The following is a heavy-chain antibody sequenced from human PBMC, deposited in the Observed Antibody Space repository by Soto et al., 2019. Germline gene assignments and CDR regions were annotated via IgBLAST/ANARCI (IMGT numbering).Heavy chain of an antibody. Sequence: QVQLVESGGGVVQPGRSLRLSCAASGFTFSSYGMHWVRQAPGKGLEWVAVISYDGSNKYYADSVKGRFTISRDNSKNTLYLQMNSLRAEDTAVYYCAKFVGRQIGYYYYRMDVWGQGTTVTVSS. J-gene: IGHJ6*02. CDR1: GFTFSSYG. CDR2: ISYDGSNK. D-gene: IGHD2-15*01. V-gene: IGHV3-30*18. CDR3: AKFVGRQIGYYYYRMDV.